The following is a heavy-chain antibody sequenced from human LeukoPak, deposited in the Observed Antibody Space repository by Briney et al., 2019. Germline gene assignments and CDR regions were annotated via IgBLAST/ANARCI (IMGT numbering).Heavy chain of an antibody. CDR2: IYSGGST. Sequence: GGSLRLSCAASGFTVSSSYMSWVRQAPGKGLEWVSVIYSGGSTYYADSVKGRFTISRDNSKNTLYLQMNSLRAEDTAVYYCARDWGSGNSYYFDYWGQGTLVTVSS. CDR1: GFTVSSSY. J-gene: IGHJ4*02. D-gene: IGHD3-10*01. CDR3: ARDWGSGNSYYFDY. V-gene: IGHV3-53*01.